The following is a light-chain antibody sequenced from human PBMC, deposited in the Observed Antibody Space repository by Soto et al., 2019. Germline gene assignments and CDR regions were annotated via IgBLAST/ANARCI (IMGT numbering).Light chain of an antibody. J-gene: IGLJ1*01. CDR2: EVS. CDR3: SPYTSSSPL. CDR1: SSDVGGYNY. Sequence: QSVLTQPASVSGSPGQSITISCTGTSSDVGGYNYVSWYQQHPGKAPKLMIYEVSNRPSGVSNRFSGSKSGNTASLTISGLQAEDEADYYCSPYTSSSPLFGTGTKVTVL. V-gene: IGLV2-14*01.